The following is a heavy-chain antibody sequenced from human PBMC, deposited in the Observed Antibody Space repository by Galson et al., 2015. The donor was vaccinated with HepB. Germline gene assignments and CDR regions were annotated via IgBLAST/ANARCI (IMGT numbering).Heavy chain of an antibody. J-gene: IGHJ4*02. CDR1: GFTFSSYA. D-gene: IGHD6-13*01. V-gene: IGHV3-30*04. CDR2: ISYDGSNK. CDR3: ARARRYSSSWYYFDY. Sequence: SLRLSCAASGFTFSSYAMHWVRQAPGKGLEWVAVISYDGSNKYYADSVKGRFTISRDNSKNTLYLQMNSLRAEDTAVYYCARARRYSSSWYYFDYWGQGTLVTVSS.